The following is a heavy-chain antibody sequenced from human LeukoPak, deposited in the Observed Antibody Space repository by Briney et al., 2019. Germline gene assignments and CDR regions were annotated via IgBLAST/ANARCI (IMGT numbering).Heavy chain of an antibody. CDR3: ARGGYYGLGNDFRFDH. Sequence: PSETLSLTCIVSGYSISSGSYYWSWIRQPAGKGLEWIGRIYTSGSTNYNPSLKSRVTISVDTSKNQFSLKLSSVTAADTAVYYRARGGYYGLGNDFRFDHWGQGTLVTVSS. CDR1: GYSISSGSYY. D-gene: IGHD3-10*01. V-gene: IGHV4-61*02. J-gene: IGHJ5*02. CDR2: IYTSGST.